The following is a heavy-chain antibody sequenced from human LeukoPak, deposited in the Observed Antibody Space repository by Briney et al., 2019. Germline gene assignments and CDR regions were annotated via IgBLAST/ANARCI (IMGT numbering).Heavy chain of an antibody. CDR1: GFTFSSYG. CDR3: AGYDFWSGNFPHDY. V-gene: IGHV3-30*02. Sequence: PGGSLRLSCAASGFTFSSYGMHWVRQAPGKGLEWVAFIRSDGSNKYYADSVKGRFTISRDNSKNTLYLQMGSLRAEDMAVYYCAGYDFWSGNFPHDYWGQGTLVTVSS. J-gene: IGHJ4*02. CDR2: IRSDGSNK. D-gene: IGHD3/OR15-3a*01.